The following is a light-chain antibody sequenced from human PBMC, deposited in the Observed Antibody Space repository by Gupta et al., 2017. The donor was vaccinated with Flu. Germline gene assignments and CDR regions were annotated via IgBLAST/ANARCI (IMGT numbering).Light chain of an antibody. CDR3: QQGCDHPFT. CDR2: DAS. V-gene: IGKV1-33*01. Sequence: EIQMTQSPSSLSASIGDRVTITVQASQDVSNYVNWYQLKPGKAPKLLIYDASNLETGVPLRFSGSGSGTDFTLTISRLQPEDVASYFCQQGCDHPFTFGGGTKVEIK. J-gene: IGKJ4*01. CDR1: QDVSNY.